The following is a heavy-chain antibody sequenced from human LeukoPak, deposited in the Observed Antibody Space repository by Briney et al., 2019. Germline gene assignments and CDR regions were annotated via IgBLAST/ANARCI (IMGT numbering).Heavy chain of an antibody. CDR3: ARESRMAAAGTAFDI. CDR2: IYSGGNT. CDR1: GFTVSSDY. V-gene: IGHV3-53*04. D-gene: IGHD6-13*01. J-gene: IGHJ3*02. Sequence: GGSLRLFCAASGFTVSSDYMSWVRQAPGKGLEGVSVIYSGGNTYYADSVKGRFSISIHNSKDTLYLQMNSLRPEDTALYYCARESRMAAAGTAFDIWGQGTMATVSS.